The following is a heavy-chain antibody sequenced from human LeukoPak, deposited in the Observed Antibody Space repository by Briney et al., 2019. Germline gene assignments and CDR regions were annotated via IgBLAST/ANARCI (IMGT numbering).Heavy chain of an antibody. CDR1: GGSISSSSYY. D-gene: IGHD3-3*01. CDR2: IYYSGST. V-gene: IGHV4-39*07. J-gene: IGHJ6*03. CDR3: ARDGEDYDFWRADYYYYMDV. Sequence: SETLSLTCTVSGGSISSSSYYWGWIRQPPGKGLEWIGSIYYSGSTCYNPSLKSRVTISVDTSKNQFSLKLSSVTAADTAVYYCARDGEDYDFWRADYYYYMDVWGKGTTVTVSS.